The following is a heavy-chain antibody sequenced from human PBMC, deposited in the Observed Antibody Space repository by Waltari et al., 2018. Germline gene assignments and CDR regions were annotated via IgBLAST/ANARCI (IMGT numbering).Heavy chain of an antibody. CDR1: GFTFSSYW. CDR2: IKPDGSET. Sequence: EVQLVESGGGLVQPGRSLRLSCAASGFTFSSYWMTWVRQAPGKGLEWVANIKPDGSETNYVDSVESRVTISRDNAKNSLYLQMNSLIAEDAAVYYCAREKFVVPANSWFDPWGQGTLVTVSS. D-gene: IGHD2-2*01. J-gene: IGHJ5*02. V-gene: IGHV3-7*01. CDR3: AREKFVVPANSWFDP.